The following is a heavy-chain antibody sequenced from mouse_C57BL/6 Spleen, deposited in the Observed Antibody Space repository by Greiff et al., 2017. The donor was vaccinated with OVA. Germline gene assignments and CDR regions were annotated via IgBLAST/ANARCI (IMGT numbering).Heavy chain of an antibody. J-gene: IGHJ4*01. Sequence: EVKLMESGPGLVKPSQSLSLTCSVTGYSITSGYYWNWIRQFPGNKLEWMGYISYDGSNNYNPSLKNRISITRDTSKNQFFLKLNSVTTEDTATYYCARDDYDGSSYNYAMDYWGQGTSVTVSS. V-gene: IGHV3-6*01. D-gene: IGHD1-1*01. CDR1: GYSITSGYY. CDR3: ARDDYDGSSYNYAMDY. CDR2: ISYDGSN.